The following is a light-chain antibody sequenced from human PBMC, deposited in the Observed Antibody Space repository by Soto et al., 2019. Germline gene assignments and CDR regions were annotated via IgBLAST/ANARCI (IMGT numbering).Light chain of an antibody. J-gene: IGKJ1*01. CDR2: RAS. CDR1: QSVSSSY. CDR3: QQYDSSPRT. V-gene: IGKV3-20*01. Sequence: IVLTLSPGTLSLSPGERATLSCRASQSVSSSYLAWYQQKPGQAPRLLIYRASTRATGIPARFSGSGSGTDFTLTINRLEPEDFAVYYCQQYDSSPRTFGQVTNVDIK.